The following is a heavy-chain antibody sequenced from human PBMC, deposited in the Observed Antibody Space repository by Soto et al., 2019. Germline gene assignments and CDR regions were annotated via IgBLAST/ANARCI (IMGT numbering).Heavy chain of an antibody. J-gene: IGHJ4*02. CDR3: AKGRDRWEQWLANDY. Sequence: QVQLVESGGGVVQPGRSLRLSCAASGFTFSSYGMHWVRQAPGKGLEWVAVISYDGSNKYYADSVKGRFTISRDNSKNTLYLQMNSLRAEDTAVYYGAKGRDRWEQWLANDYWGQGTLVTVSS. CDR2: ISYDGSNK. CDR1: GFTFSSYG. D-gene: IGHD6-19*01. V-gene: IGHV3-30*18.